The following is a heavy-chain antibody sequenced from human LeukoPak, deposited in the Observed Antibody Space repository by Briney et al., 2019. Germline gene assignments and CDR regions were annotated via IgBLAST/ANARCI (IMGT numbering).Heavy chain of an antibody. CDR3: VRAYSRGYSDDFDY. J-gene: IGHJ4*02. CDR2: INGNNGTI. CDR1: GFTFSDYY. V-gene: IGHV3-11*01. D-gene: IGHD3-22*01. Sequence: GGSLRLSCAAYGFTFSDYYMSWFRQAPGKGLEWLSYINGNNGTIYYTDSVRGRFTISRDNAKNSVYLQMNSLRGEDTAVYYCVRAYSRGYSDDFDYWGQGTLVTVSS.